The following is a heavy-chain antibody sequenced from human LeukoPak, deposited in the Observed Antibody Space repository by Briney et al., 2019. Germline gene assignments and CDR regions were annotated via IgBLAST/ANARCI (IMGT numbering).Heavy chain of an antibody. CDR3: AKDAGGSYCSSTGCYPDY. CDR1: GFTFSSYG. J-gene: IGHJ4*02. D-gene: IGHD2-2*01. CDR2: IWYDGSNK. V-gene: IGHV3-33*06. Sequence: GGSLRLSCAASGFTFSSYGMHWVRQAPGKGLEWVAVIWYDGSNKYYADSVKGRFTISRDNSKNTLYLQMNSLRAEDTAVYYCAKDAGGSYCSSTGCYPDYWGQGTLVTVSS.